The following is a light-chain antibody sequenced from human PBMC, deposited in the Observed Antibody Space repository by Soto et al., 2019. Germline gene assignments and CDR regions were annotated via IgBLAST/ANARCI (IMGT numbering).Light chain of an antibody. J-gene: IGKJ3*01. V-gene: IGKV3-20*01. CDR1: QSLSSSY. CDR2: GAS. CDR3: QHYGNTPPSVT. Sequence: EIVLTQSPGTLSLSPGERATLSCRASQSLSSSYLVWYQQKPGQAPRLLIYGASSRATGIPDRSSGSWSGTDFTLTISRLEPDEFAVYYCQHYGNTPPSVTFGPGTKVDIK.